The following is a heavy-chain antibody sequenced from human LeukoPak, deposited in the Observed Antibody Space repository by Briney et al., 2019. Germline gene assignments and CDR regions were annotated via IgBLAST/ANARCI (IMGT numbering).Heavy chain of an antibody. D-gene: IGHD3-10*01. J-gene: IGHJ4*02. V-gene: IGHV4-4*07. CDR3: ARYGSGSYFGPHFDY. CDR2: IYTSGST. Sequence: SETLSLTCTVSGGSISSYYWSWIRQPAGKGLEWIGRIYTSGSTNYNPSLKSRVTMSVDTPKNQFSLKLSSVTAADTAVYYCARYGSGSYFGPHFDYWGQGTLVTVSS. CDR1: GGSISSYY.